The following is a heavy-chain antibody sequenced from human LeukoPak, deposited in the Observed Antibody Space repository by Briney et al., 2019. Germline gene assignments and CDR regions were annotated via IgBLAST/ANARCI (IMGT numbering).Heavy chain of an antibody. Sequence: GGSLRLSCAASGFTFSSYAMSWVRQAPGKGLEWVSAISGSGGSTYYADSVKGRFTISRDNSKNTLYLQMNSLRAEDTAVYYCAKERAYCGGDCYPLYYFDYWGQGTLVTVSS. V-gene: IGHV3-23*01. CDR2: ISGSGGST. J-gene: IGHJ4*02. D-gene: IGHD2-21*02. CDR3: AKERAYCGGDCYPLYYFDY. CDR1: GFTFSSYA.